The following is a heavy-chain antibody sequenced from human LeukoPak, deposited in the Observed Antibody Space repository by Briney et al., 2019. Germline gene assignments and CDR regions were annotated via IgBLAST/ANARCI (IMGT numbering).Heavy chain of an antibody. J-gene: IGHJ4*02. CDR1: EFTFSSYT. CDR2: ISSSSSYI. D-gene: IGHD5-18*01. V-gene: IGHV3-21*01. CDR3: ARDLSGVTGYTYGRGIDC. Sequence: GGSLRLSCAASEFTFSSYTMNWVRQAPGKGLEWVSSISSSSSYIYYADSVKGRFTTSRDNAKNSLYLQMNSLRAEDTAVYYCARDLSGVTGYTYGRGIDCWGQGTLVTVSS.